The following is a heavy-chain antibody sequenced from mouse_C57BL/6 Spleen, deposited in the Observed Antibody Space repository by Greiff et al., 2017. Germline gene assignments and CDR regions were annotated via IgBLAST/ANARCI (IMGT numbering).Heavy chain of an antibody. CDR2: IYPGDGGT. CDR1: GYAFSSSW. V-gene: IGHV1-82*01. J-gene: IGHJ2*01. CDR3: AAGATVDY. Sequence: QVQLQQSGPELVKPGASVKISCKASGYAFSSSWMNWVKQRPGQGLEWIGRIYPGDGGTNYNGKFKGKATLTADKSSSTAYMQLSSLTSEDSAVXFCAAGATVDYWGQGTTLTVSS. D-gene: IGHD1-1*01.